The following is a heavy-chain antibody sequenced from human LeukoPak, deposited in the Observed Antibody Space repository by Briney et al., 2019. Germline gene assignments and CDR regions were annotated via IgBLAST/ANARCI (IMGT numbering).Heavy chain of an antibody. D-gene: IGHD5-18*01. V-gene: IGHV3-11*04. CDR1: GFTFSDYY. CDR3: ASGGRSYGSEDPGKDY. CDR2: ISSSGSTI. Sequence: GGSLRLSCAASGFTFSDYYMSWIRQAPGKGLEWVSYISSSGSTIYYADSVKGRFTISRDNAKNSLYLQMNSLRAEDTAVYYCASGGRSYGSEDPGKDYWGQGTLVTVSS. J-gene: IGHJ4*02.